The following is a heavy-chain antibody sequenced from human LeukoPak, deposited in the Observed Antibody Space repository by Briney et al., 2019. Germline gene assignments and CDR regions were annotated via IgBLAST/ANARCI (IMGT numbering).Heavy chain of an antibody. CDR2: ISAYNGNT. D-gene: IGHD1-14*01. Sequence: GAAVKVSCKASGYTFTNYGISWVRQAPGQGLEWMGWISAYNGNTDYAQKLQGRVTMTTDTSTNTAYMELRSLRSDDTAVYYCARVSPTTSEDAFDIWGQGTVVTVSS. CDR3: ARVSPTTSEDAFDI. V-gene: IGHV1-18*01. CDR1: GYTFTNYG. J-gene: IGHJ3*02.